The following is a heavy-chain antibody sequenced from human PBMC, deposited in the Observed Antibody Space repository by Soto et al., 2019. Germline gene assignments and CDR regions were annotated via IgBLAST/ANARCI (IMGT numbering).Heavy chain of an antibody. V-gene: IGHV4-30-4*01. D-gene: IGHD3-3*01. J-gene: IGHJ4*02. Sequence: PSETLSLTCTVSGGSISSGDYYWSWIRQPPGKGLEWIGYIYYSGSTYYNPSLKSRVTISVDTSKNQFSLKLSSVTAADTAVYYCARFLRFLVTPYYFDYWGQGTLVTVSS. CDR3: ARFLRFLVTPYYFDY. CDR1: GGSISSGDYY. CDR2: IYYSGST.